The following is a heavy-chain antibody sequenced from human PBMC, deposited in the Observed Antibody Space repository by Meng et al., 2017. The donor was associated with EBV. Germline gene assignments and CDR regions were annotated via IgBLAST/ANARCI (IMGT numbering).Heavy chain of an antibody. CDR2: FLPRLGAP. CDR3: ASESGRGYTPNY. J-gene: IGHJ4*02. Sequence: QVQLVHAAAEVKKPGSSGKVSCKTSGGPFRYYAISWVRQAPGQGLEWLGGFLPRLGAPNYAQKFHGRVKITADESTSTHYMDLSSLRSEDTAIYYCASESGRGYTPNYWGQGTLVTVSS. V-gene: IGHV1-69*01. D-gene: IGHD3-10*01. CDR1: GGPFRYYA.